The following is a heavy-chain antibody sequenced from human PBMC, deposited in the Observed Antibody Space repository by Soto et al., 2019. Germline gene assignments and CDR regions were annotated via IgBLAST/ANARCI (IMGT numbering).Heavy chain of an antibody. Sequence: DVQLVESGGGLVQPGESLRLSCTASGLTFSIYWMSWVRQAPGKGREWVANIKQDGSEKNYVGSVKGRFTVSRDNAENSVYLQMNSLRAEDTAVDYCAKHHDYNSPWNFFDLWGRGTLVTVSS. J-gene: IGHJ2*01. CDR3: AKHHDYNSPWNFFDL. V-gene: IGHV3-7*01. CDR1: GLTFSIYW. CDR2: IKQDGSEK. D-gene: IGHD1-7*01.